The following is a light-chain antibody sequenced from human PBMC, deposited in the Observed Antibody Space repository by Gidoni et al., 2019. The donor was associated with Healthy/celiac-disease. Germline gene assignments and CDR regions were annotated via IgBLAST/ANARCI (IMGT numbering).Light chain of an antibody. CDR2: DAS. J-gene: IGKJ2*03. V-gene: IGKV1-33*01. CDR1: QDISNY. CDR3: QQYDNLPYS. Sequence: DNQMTQYPSSLSASVGHRVTITCQASQDISNYLTWYQQKPGKAPKLLIYDASNLETGVPSSFSGSGSGTDFTFTISSLQPEDIATYYCQQYDNLPYSFGQGTKLEIK.